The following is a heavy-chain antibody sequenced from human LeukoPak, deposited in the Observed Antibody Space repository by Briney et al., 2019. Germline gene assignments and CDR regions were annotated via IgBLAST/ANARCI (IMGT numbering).Heavy chain of an antibody. J-gene: IGHJ3*02. CDR3: ARHLHYYDSSGHFVGYDAFDI. CDR2: IWEDGSNI. CDR1: GFTFSTYG. V-gene: IGHV3-33*01. Sequence: GGSLRLSCAASGFTFSTYGMHWVRQAPGKGLECVAGIWEDGSNIYYADSVKGRFIISRDNSKNTLYLQMNSLRAEDTAVYYCARHLHYYDSSGHFVGYDAFDIWGQGTMVTVSS. D-gene: IGHD3-22*01.